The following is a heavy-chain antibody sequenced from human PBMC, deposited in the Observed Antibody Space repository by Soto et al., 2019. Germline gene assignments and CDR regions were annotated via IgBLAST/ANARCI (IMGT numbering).Heavy chain of an antibody. D-gene: IGHD2-15*01. V-gene: IGHV3-30-3*01. CDR1: GFSFTNYI. Sequence: QVHLVESGGGVVQPGRSLRLSCAASGFSFTNYIMHWVRQAPGKGLEWVAAILYDGSKTYYADSVKGRFTISRDSSKTTLYLQMHSLSAEDTSVYYCAVVGADIWGQGTLVTVSS. CDR2: ILYDGSKT. CDR3: AVVGADI. J-gene: IGHJ4*02.